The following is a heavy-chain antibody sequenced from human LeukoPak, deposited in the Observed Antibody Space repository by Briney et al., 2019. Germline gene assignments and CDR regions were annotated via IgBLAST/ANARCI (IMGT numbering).Heavy chain of an antibody. CDR1: GFTFIDYD. CDR2: IGIRGDT. J-gene: IGHJ4*02. V-gene: IGHV3-13*01. D-gene: IGHD5/OR15-5a*01. CDR3: ARGGIQVSSIDEFDY. Sequence: GGSLRLSCAASGFTFIDYDMHWVRQVIGKGLEWVSAIGIRGDTHYSGSVKGRFTISRENAESSLYLQMNSLRAEDTAVYYCARGGIQVSSIDEFDYWGQGTLVTVSS.